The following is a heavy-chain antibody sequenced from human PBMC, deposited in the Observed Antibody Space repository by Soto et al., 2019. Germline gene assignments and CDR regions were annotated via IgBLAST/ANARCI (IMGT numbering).Heavy chain of an antibody. CDR3: AKMPPHLDIWGPYRHRIYFDT. V-gene: IGHV3-23*01. Sequence: EVQLLESGGGFLQPGGSLRLSCTASGFSFSNYGMSWVRQAPGKGLEWVSGISETHRGSYYADSVKGRFTISRDNSKNTLYLQMNSLRAEDTAVYYCAKMPPHLDIWGPYRHRIYFDTWGQGTLVAVSS. CDR1: GFSFSNYG. D-gene: IGHD3-16*02. CDR2: ISETHRGS. J-gene: IGHJ1*01.